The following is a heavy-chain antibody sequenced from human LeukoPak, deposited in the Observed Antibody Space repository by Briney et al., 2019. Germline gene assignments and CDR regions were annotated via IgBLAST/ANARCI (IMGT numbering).Heavy chain of an antibody. J-gene: IGHJ4*02. CDR2: ICHSGST. D-gene: IGHD6-13*01. Sequence: PSETLSLTCTVSGYSISSGYCWGWVRQPPGKGLEWIGSICHSGSTYYSPSLKSRVTISVDTSKNQFSLKLSSVTAADTAVYYCARVGSSWYHDYWGQGTLVTVSS. V-gene: IGHV4-38-2*02. CDR1: GYSISSGYC. CDR3: ARVGSSWYHDY.